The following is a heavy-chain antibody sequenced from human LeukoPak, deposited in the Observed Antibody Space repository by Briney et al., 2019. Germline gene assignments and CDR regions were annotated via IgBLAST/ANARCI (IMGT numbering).Heavy chain of an antibody. CDR2: IYYSGST. V-gene: IGHV4-59*05. Sequence: PSETLSLTCTVSGGSISSYYWSWIRQPPGKGLEWIGSIYYSGSTYYNPSLKSRVTISVDTSKNQFSLKLSSVTAADTAVYYCARHPVGPTDLDYWGQGTLVTVSS. CDR1: GGSISSYY. CDR3: ARHPVGPTDLDY. D-gene: IGHD1-26*01. J-gene: IGHJ4*02.